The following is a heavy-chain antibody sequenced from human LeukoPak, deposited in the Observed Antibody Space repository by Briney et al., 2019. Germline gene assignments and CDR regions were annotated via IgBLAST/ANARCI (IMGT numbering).Heavy chain of an antibody. CDR1: GYTFTTCY. CDR3: ARGGGERHVDY. V-gene: IGHV1-2*02. CDR2: INPNNDAT. Sequence: GASVQVSCKASGYTFTTCYIHWVRQAPGQGLEWMGWINPNNDATKYVQKFQGRVTMTRDTSISTVYLEVSSLRYDDMAVYYCARGGGERHVDYWGQGTLVTVSS. D-gene: IGHD4-17*01. J-gene: IGHJ4*02.